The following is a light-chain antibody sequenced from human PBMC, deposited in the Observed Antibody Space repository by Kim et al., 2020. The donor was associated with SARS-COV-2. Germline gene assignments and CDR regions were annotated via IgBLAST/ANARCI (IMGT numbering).Light chain of an antibody. Sequence: GNTVPVSCTRTSGNIADNYVQWYQQRPGSAPTIVIYEDTERPSGVPDRFSGSIDTSSSSASLTISGLKTEDEADYYCQSYAISNVIFGGGTQLTVL. CDR1: SGNIADNY. J-gene: IGLJ2*01. V-gene: IGLV6-57*03. CDR3: QSYAISNVI. CDR2: EDT.